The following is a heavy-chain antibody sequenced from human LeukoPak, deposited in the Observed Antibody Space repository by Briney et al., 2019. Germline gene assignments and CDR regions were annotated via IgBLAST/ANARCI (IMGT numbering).Heavy chain of an antibody. CDR1: GGTFSSYA. D-gene: IGHD4-23*01. V-gene: IGHV1-69*13. CDR3: ARVSHGGLSGGWFDP. CDR2: IIPIFGTA. J-gene: IGHJ5*02. Sequence: SVKVSCKASGGTFSSYAISWVRQAPGQRLEWMGGIIPIFGTANYAQKFQGRVTITADESASTAYMELSSLKASDTAMYYCARVSHGGLSGGWFDPWGQGTLVTVSS.